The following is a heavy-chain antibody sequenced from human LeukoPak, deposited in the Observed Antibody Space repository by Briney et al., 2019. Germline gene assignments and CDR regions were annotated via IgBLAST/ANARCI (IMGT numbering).Heavy chain of an antibody. CDR2: INPNSGGT. CDR3: AGGGLNYYDSSGYYDY. Sequence: GASVKVSCTASGYTFTGYYMHWVRQAPGQGLEWMGWINPNSGGTNYAQKFQGRVTMTRDTSISTAYMELSRLRSDDTAVYYCAGGGLNYYDSSGYYDYWGQGTLVTVSS. CDR1: GYTFTGYY. D-gene: IGHD3-22*01. J-gene: IGHJ4*02. V-gene: IGHV1-2*02.